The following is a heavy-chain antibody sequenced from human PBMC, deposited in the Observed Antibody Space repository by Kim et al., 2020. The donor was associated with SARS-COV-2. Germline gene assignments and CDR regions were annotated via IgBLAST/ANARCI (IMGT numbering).Heavy chain of an antibody. CDR1: GFTFSSYE. V-gene: IGHV3-48*03. J-gene: IGHJ6*02. CDR3: ASLFRDTDVWFGGTGYGMDV. Sequence: GGSLRLSCAASGFTFSSYEMNWVRQAPGKGLEWVSYISSSGSTIYYADSVKGRFTISRDDAKNSLYLQMNSLRAEDTAVYYCASLFRDTDVWFGGTGYGMDVWGQGTTVTVSS. D-gene: IGHD3-10*02. CDR2: ISSSGSTI.